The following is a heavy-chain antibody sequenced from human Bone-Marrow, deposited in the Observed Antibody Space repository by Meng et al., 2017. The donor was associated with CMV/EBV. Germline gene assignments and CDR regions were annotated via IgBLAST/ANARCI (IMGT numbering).Heavy chain of an antibody. D-gene: IGHD2-2*01. CDR2: ISGGGITI. J-gene: IGHJ3*02. Sequence: GESLKISCAVSGFTFNSYAMSWVRQAPGKGLEWVSTISGGGITIYYADSVKGRFTISRDNSKNTLYLQMNSLRAEDTAVYYCARVDCSSTSCSDDAFDIWGQGTMVTVSS. CDR3: ARVDCSSTSCSDDAFDI. V-gene: IGHV3-23*01. CDR1: GFTFNSYA.